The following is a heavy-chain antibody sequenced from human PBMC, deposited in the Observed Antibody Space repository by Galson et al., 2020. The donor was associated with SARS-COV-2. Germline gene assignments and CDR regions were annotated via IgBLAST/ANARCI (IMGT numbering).Heavy chain of an antibody. CDR1: GYTFTSYD. Sequence: GESLKISCKASGYTFTSYDINWVRQATGQGLEWMGWMNPNSGNTGYAQKFQGRVTMTRNTSISTAYMELSSLRSEDTAVYYCAREGETTVTNEDYYYYYYYMDVWGKGTTVTVSS. V-gene: IGHV1-8*01. J-gene: IGHJ6*03. CDR3: AREGETTVTNEDYYYYYYYMDV. CDR2: MNPNSGNT. D-gene: IGHD4-17*01.